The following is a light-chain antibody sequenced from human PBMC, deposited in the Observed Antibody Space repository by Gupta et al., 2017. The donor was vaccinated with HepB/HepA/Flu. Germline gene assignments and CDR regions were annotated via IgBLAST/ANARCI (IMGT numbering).Light chain of an antibody. CDR3: QQDNDWPRT. V-gene: IGKV3-15*01. Sequence: EIVMTQSPATLSVSPGERATVSCRASQSVSSNLAWFQQKPGQAPRLLLDGASSRATGIPARFSSSGSGTEFTLTITGLQSEDFAVYYCQQDNDWPRTFGQGTKVEIK. CDR1: QSVSSN. J-gene: IGKJ1*01. CDR2: GAS.